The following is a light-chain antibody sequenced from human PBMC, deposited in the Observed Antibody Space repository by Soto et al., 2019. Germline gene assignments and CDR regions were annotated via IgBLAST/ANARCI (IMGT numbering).Light chain of an antibody. CDR2: DAS. Sequence: EIVLTQSPATLSLSPGERATLSCRASQSVSSYLAWYQQKPGPAPRLLIYDASNRATGIPARFSGSGSGTDFTLTISSLVPEDFAVYYCQQRSNWPAFTFGPGTKVDIQ. V-gene: IGKV3-11*01. J-gene: IGKJ3*01. CDR1: QSVSSY. CDR3: QQRSNWPAFT.